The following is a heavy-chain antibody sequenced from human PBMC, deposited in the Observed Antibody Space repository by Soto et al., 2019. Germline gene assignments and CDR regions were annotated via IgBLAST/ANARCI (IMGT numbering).Heavy chain of an antibody. D-gene: IGHD1-1*01. CDR3: GHRVGGQLS. J-gene: IGHJ5*02. Sequence: QITLKESGPTLVKPTQTLTLTCTFSGFSLSTTGVGVGWIRQPPGKALDWLALIYWDGDKRYSPSLKSRLTITKDTSKNQVLLTMTNMDPVDTATYYCGHRVGGQLSWGQGTLVTVSS. V-gene: IGHV2-5*02. CDR1: GFSLSTTGVG. CDR2: IYWDGDK.